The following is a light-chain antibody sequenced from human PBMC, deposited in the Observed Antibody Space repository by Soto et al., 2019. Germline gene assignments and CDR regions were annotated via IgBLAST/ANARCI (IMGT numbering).Light chain of an antibody. J-gene: IGLJ3*02. Sequence: QSALTQPASVSGSPGQSITISCTGTSSDVGGYTYVSWYQHHPGKAPKLMIYEVSNRPSGVSDRFSGSKSANTASLTISGLQTEDEADYYCSSHASGTTWVFGGGTKLTVL. CDR2: EVS. V-gene: IGLV2-14*01. CDR1: SSDVGGYTY. CDR3: SSHASGTTWV.